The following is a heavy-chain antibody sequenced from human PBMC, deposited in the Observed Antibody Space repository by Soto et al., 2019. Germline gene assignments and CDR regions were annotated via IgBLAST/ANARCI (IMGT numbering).Heavy chain of an antibody. J-gene: IGHJ4*02. V-gene: IGHV1-69*13. D-gene: IGHD3-10*01. Sequence: SVKVSCKASGYTFTSYGISWVRQAPGQGLEWMGGIIPIFGTANYAQKFQGRVTITADESTSTAYMELSSLRSEDTAVYYCARDRYYGSGSYWGQGTLVTVSS. CDR1: GYTFTSYG. CDR3: ARDRYYGSGSY. CDR2: IIPIFGTA.